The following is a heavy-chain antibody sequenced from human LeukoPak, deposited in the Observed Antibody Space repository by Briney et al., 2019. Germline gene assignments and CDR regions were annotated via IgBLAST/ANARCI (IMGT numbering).Heavy chain of an antibody. D-gene: IGHD2-2*01. V-gene: IGHV1-2*02. CDR3: ARARNRIVVPAALPGY. J-gene: IGHJ4*02. Sequence: ASVKVSCKASGYTFTGYYMHWVRQAPGQGLEWMGWINPNSGGTNYAQKFQGRVTMTRDTSISTAYMELSRLRSDDTAVYYRARARNRIVVPAALPGYWGQGTLVTVSS. CDR2: INPNSGGT. CDR1: GYTFTGYY.